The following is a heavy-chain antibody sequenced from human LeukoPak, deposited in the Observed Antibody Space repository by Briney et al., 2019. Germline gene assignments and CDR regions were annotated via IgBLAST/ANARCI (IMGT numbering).Heavy chain of an antibody. V-gene: IGHV4-39*01. Sequence: SETLSLTCTVSGGSISSSSYYWGWIRQPAGKGLEWIGSIYYSGSTYYNPSLKSRVTISVDTSKNQFSLKLSSVTAADTAVYYCFTWIQLWPTLFDYWGQGTLVTVSS. CDR2: IYYSGST. D-gene: IGHD5-18*01. CDR1: GGSISSSSYY. CDR3: FTWIQLWPTLFDY. J-gene: IGHJ4*02.